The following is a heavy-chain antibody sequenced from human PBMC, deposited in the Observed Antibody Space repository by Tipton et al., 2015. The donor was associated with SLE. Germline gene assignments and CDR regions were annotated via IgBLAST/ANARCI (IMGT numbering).Heavy chain of an antibody. CDR3: ARDRSPLVDTAMVNAFDI. CDR2: IYHSGST. J-gene: IGHJ3*02. V-gene: IGHV4-38-2*02. D-gene: IGHD5-18*01. CDR1: GYSISSGYY. Sequence: TLSLTCAVSGYSISSGYYWGWIRQPPGKGLEWIGSIYHSGSTYYNPSLKSRVTISVDTSKNQFSLKLSSVTAADTAVYYCARDRSPLVDTAMVNAFDIWGQGTMVTVSS.